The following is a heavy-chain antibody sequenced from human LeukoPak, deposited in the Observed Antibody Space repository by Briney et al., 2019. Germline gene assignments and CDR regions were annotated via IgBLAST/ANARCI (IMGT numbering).Heavy chain of an antibody. V-gene: IGHV3-23*01. Sequence: GGSLRLSCTDSGFTFTTRAMHWVRQAPGKGLEWVSGLSGSASSTYYADSVKGRFTISRDNSKNTLYLQMNSLRAEDTAVYYCAKDALPHTYSYYFDFWGQGTLVTVSS. D-gene: IGHD2-15*01. CDR3: AKDALPHTYSYYFDF. J-gene: IGHJ4*02. CDR2: LSGSASST. CDR1: GFTFTTRA.